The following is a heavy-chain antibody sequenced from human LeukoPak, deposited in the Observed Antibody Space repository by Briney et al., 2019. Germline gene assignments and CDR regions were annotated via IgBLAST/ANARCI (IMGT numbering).Heavy chain of an antibody. CDR1: GYSITSGYF. CDR2: IYYDGRT. Sequence: SETLSLTCIVSGYSITSGYFWDWIRQPPGMGLEWIGTIYYDGRTFYNPSLKGRVTISSDTSKNQFSLKVRSVTAADTAVYYCATGYSDGWTSDFDYWGQGARVTVSS. D-gene: IGHD6-19*01. V-gene: IGHV4-38-2*02. CDR3: ATGYSDGWTSDFDY. J-gene: IGHJ4*02.